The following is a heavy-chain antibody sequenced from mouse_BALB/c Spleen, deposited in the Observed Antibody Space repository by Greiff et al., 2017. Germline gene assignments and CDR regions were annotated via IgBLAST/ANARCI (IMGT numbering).Heavy chain of an antibody. D-gene: IGHD2-4*01. V-gene: IGHV5-17*02. CDR2: ISSGSSTI. J-gene: IGHJ3*01. CDR3: ARGDYGFAY. CDR1: GFTFSSFG. Sequence: EVKVVESGGGLVQPGGSRKLSCAASGFTFSSFGMHWVRQAPEKGLEWVAYISSGSSTIYYADTVKGRFTISRDNPKNTLFLQMTSLRSEDTAMYYCARGDYGFAYWGQGTLVTVSA.